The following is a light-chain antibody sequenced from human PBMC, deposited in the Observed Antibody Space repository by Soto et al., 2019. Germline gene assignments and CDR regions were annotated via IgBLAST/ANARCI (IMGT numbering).Light chain of an antibody. CDR3: SSYTTTSTHV. CDR1: SSDVGAYNY. Sequence: XFALTQPASVSGSPGQSITISCTGTSSDVGAYNYVSWYQHHPGKAPKLLIYDVINRPAGVSNRFSDSQSGNTASLTISGLQADDEADYYCSSYTTTSTHVFGSGTKVTVL. J-gene: IGLJ1*01. CDR2: DVI. V-gene: IGLV2-14*03.